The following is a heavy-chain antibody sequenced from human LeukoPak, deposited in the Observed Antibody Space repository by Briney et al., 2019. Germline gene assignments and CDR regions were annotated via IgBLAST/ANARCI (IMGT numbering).Heavy chain of an antibody. CDR3: ARVPGRKGLWLGDYYYYMDV. CDR1: GGSISSYY. J-gene: IGHJ6*03. V-gene: IGHV4-59*01. CDR2: IYYSGST. D-gene: IGHD5-18*01. Sequence: PSETLSLTCTVSGGSISSYYWSRIRQPPGKGLEWIGYIYYSGSTNYSPSLKSRVTISVDTSKNQFSLKLSSVTAADTAVYYCARVPGRKGLWLGDYYYYMDVWGKGTTVTVSS.